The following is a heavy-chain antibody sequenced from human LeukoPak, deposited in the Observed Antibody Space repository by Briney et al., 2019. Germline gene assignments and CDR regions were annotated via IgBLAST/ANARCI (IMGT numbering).Heavy chain of an antibody. CDR1: GYTFTGYY. CDR3: ARALRDYDFWSGYYDY. D-gene: IGHD3-3*01. Sequence: GASVKVSCKASGYTFTGYYMHWVRQAPGQGLEWMGWINPNSGGTNYAQKFQGRVTMTRDTSISTAYMELSRLRSDDTAVYYCARALRDYDFWSGYYDYWGQGTLVTVSS. CDR2: INPNSGGT. J-gene: IGHJ4*02. V-gene: IGHV1-2*02.